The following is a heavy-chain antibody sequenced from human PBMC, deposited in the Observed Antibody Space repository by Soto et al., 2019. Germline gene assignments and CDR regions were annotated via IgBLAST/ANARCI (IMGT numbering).Heavy chain of an antibody. CDR1: GFTFSSYW. J-gene: IGHJ4*02. V-gene: IGHV3-7*05. Sequence: GSLRLSCAASGFTFSSYWMSWVRQAPGKGLEWVANIKQDGSEKYYVDSVKGRFTISRDNAKNSLYLQMNSLRAEDTAVYYCARAYYMVRGVIPDYWGQGTLVTVSS. CDR3: ARAYYMVRGVIPDY. CDR2: IKQDGSEK. D-gene: IGHD3-10*01.